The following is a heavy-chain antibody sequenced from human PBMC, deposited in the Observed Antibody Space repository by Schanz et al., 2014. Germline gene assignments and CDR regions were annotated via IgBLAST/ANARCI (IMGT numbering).Heavy chain of an antibody. V-gene: IGHV1-18*01. J-gene: IGHJ3*02. CDR3: ARGTMPGTFDI. Sequence: QVQLVQSEAEVKKPGSSVKVSCKASGGTFSSYTISWVRQAPGQGLEWMGWISPYNGNTNYAQKLQGRVTMTADTSTSTAYMDLSSLRYEDTALYYCARGTMPGTFDIWGQGTMVTVSS. CDR2: ISPYNGNT. D-gene: IGHD2-2*01. CDR1: GGTFSSYT.